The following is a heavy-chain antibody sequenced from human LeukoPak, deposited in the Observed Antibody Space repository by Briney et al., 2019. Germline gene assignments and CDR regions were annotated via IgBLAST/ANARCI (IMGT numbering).Heavy chain of an antibody. Sequence: PSETLSLTCAVYGGSFSGYYWSWIRQPPGKGLEWIGEINHSGSTNYNPSLKSRVTISVDTSKNQFSLKLSSVTAADTAVYYCARVSDRIWFGSMGWFDPWGQGTLVTVSS. CDR2: INHSGST. D-gene: IGHD3-10*01. CDR1: GGSFSGYY. J-gene: IGHJ5*02. V-gene: IGHV4-34*01. CDR3: ARVSDRIWFGSMGWFDP.